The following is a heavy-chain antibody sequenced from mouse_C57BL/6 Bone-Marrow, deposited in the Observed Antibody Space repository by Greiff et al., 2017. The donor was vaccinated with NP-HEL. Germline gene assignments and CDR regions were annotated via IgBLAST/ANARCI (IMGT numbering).Heavy chain of an antibody. CDR3: ARCGLWPHFDY. Sequence: QVQLQQSGAELAKPGASVKLSCKASGYTFTSSWMHWVKQRPGQGLEWIGYINPSSGYTKYNQKFKDQATLTADKSSSTAYMQLSSLTYEDSAVYYCARCGLWPHFDYWGQGTTLTVSS. CDR1: GYTFTSSW. V-gene: IGHV1-7*01. D-gene: IGHD1-1*02. CDR2: INPSSGYT. J-gene: IGHJ2*01.